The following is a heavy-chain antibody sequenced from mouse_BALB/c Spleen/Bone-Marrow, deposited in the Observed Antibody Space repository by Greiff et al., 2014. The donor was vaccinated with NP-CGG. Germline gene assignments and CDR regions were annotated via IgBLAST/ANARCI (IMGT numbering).Heavy chain of an antibody. CDR2: INSYNDGT. J-gene: IGHJ2*01. Sequence: VHVKQSGPELVKPGASVKMSCKASGYTFTSYVMHWVKQKPGQGLEWIGYINSYNDGTKYNEKFKGKATLTSDKSSSTAYMELSSLTSEDSAAYYCARPRQLGLPYYFDYWGQGTTLTVSS. V-gene: IGHV1-14*01. CDR1: GYTFTSYV. D-gene: IGHD3-2*01. CDR3: ARPRQLGLPYYFDY.